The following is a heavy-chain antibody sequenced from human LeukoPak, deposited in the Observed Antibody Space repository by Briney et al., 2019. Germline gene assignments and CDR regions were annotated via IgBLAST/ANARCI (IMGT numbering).Heavy chain of an antibody. CDR1: GFTFSSYE. CDR3: ARVGYDWNVFDY. CDR2: IGSSGSAI. D-gene: IGHD1-20*01. V-gene: IGHV3-48*03. J-gene: IGHJ4*02. Sequence: GGSLRLSCAAPGFTFSSYEMNWVRQSPGKALEGVSYIGSSGSAIYYADSVKGRFPISRDNAKNSLYLQMNSLSAEDTALYYCARVGYDWNVFDYWGQGTLVTVSS.